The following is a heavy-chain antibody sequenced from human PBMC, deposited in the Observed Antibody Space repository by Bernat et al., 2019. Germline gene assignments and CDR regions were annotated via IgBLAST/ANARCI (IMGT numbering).Heavy chain of an antibody. Sequence: EVQLVESGGGLVQPGGSLRLSCAASGFTFSSYEMNWVRQAPGKGLEWVSYISSSGSTIYYADSVKGRFTISRDNAKNSLYLQMNSLRAEDTAVYYCARAQGQWLVPKQYNWFDPWGQGTLVTVSS. D-gene: IGHD6-19*01. CDR3: ARAQGQWLVPKQYNWFDP. V-gene: IGHV3-48*03. CDR2: ISSSGSTI. CDR1: GFTFSSYE. J-gene: IGHJ5*02.